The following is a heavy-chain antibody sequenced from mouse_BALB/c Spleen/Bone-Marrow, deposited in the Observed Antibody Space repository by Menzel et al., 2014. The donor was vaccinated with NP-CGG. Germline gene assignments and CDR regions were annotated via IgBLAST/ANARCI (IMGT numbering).Heavy chain of an antibody. CDR3: TRFPMDY. Sequence: EVKLAESGGCSVQPGGSLSLSCTTSGFTFTDYYMSWDRQPPGKALEWLAFIRNKAYGYTTEYSASVRGRFTISRDNSQSILYPQMNTLRAEDSATYYCTRFPMDYWGQGTSVTVPS. J-gene: IGHJ4*01. V-gene: IGHV7-3*02. CDR2: IRNKAYGYTT. CDR1: GFTFTDYY.